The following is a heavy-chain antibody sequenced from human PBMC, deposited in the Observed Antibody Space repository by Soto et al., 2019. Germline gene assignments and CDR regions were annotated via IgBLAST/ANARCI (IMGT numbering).Heavy chain of an antibody. CDR3: ARLVGAILYYFDY. Sequence: PSETLSLTCTVSGGSISNYYRTWIRQPPGKGLEWIGYIYYSGSTNYNPSLKSRVTISVDTSKNQFSLKLSSVTAADTAVYYCARLVGAILYYFDYWGQGTLVTVSS. CDR1: GGSISNYY. V-gene: IGHV4-59*08. CDR2: IYYSGST. J-gene: IGHJ4*02. D-gene: IGHD1-26*01.